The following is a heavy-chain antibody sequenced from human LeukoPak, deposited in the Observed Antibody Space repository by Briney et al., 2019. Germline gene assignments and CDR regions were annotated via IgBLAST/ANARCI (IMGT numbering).Heavy chain of an antibody. J-gene: IGHJ3*02. Sequence: VASVKVSCKASGYTFTSYDINWVRPATGQGLEGMGWMNPNSGNTGNAQKFQGRVTMTRNLSISTAYMELSSMEPEDTAVYCCASVLVGSDNAFDILVQGTMVSVSS. CDR3: ASVLVGSDNAFDI. CDR1: GYTFTSYD. D-gene: IGHD1-26*01. CDR2: MNPNSGNT. V-gene: IGHV1-8*01.